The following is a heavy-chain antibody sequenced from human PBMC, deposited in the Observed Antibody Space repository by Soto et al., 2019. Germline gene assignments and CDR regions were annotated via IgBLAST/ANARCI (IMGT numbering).Heavy chain of an antibody. Sequence: PSETLSLTCTVSGGSISSYYWSWIRQPPGKGLEWIGYIYYSGSTNYNPSLKSRVTISVDTSKNQFSLKLSSVTAADTAVYYCASSGGRSYDILTGYRYYYYGMDVWGQGTTVTVSS. CDR2: IYYSGST. CDR1: GGSISSYY. J-gene: IGHJ6*02. CDR3: ASSGGRSYDILTGYRYYYYGMDV. V-gene: IGHV4-59*01. D-gene: IGHD3-9*01.